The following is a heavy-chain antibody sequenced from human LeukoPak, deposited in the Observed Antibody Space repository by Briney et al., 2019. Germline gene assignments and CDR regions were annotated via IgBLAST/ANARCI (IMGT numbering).Heavy chain of an antibody. CDR3: AYQLLFYYFDY. V-gene: IGHV4-38-2*01. J-gene: IGHJ4*02. CDR2: IYHSGST. CDR1: GYSISSGYY. Sequence: SETLSLTCGVSGYSISSGYYWGWIRQPPGKGLEWIGSIYHSGSTYYNPSLKSRVTISVDTPKNQFSLKLSSVTAADTAVYYCAYQLLFYYFDYWGQGTLVTVSS. D-gene: IGHD2-2*01.